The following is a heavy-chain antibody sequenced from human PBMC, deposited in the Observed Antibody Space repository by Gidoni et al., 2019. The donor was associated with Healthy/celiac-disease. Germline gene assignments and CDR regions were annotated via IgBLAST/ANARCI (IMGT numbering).Heavy chain of an antibody. J-gene: IGHJ4*02. CDR2: IYYSGST. CDR3: ARDKQQLDY. Sequence: QVQLQESGPGLVKPSETLSLTCTVSGGSISRYYWSWIRQPPGKGLEWLGYIYYSGSTNYTPPLKSRVTIAVDTSKIQFSLKLSAVTAADTAVYYGARDKQQLDYWGQGTLVTVSS. CDR1: GGSISRYY. D-gene: IGHD6-13*01. V-gene: IGHV4-59*01.